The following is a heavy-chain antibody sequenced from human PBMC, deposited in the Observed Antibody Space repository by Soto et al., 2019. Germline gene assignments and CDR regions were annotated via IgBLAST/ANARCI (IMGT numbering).Heavy chain of an antibody. CDR3: ARARGHGNGYAPYWFDT. CDR2: IIPIFGTG. D-gene: IGHD3-22*01. CDR1: GGTFSSYA. V-gene: IGHV1-69*12. Sequence: QVQLVQSGAEAKKPGSSVKVSCKASGGTFSSYAISWVRQSPGQGLEWMGEIIPIFGTGNYAQKSQGRVTKTDEELTSTAQVERSSLGSEDAGVYYRARARGHGNGYAPYWFDTWGEGTLVTVAS. J-gene: IGHJ5*02.